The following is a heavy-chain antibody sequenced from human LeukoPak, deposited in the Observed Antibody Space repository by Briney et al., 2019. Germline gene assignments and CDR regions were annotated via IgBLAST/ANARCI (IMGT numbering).Heavy chain of an antibody. D-gene: IGHD3-10*01. V-gene: IGHV3-21*01. J-gene: IGHJ5*02. CDR1: GFTFSSYS. CDR2: ISSSSSYI. Sequence: GGSLRLSCAASGFTFSSYSMNWVRQAPGKGLEWVSSISSSSSYIYYADSVKGRFTISRDNAKNSLYLQMNSLRAEDTAVYYCARDQDGSGILGWFDPWGQGTLVTVSS. CDR3: ARDQDGSGILGWFDP.